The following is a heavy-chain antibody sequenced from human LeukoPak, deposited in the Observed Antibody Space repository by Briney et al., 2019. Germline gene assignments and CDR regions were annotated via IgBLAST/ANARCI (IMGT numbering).Heavy chain of an antibody. CDR1: GFTFGSHA. J-gene: IGHJ4*02. D-gene: IGHD4-17*01. Sequence: PGGSLRLSCEASGFTFGSHAMYWVRQAPGKGLEWVAGIFGSGGSPHYADSVKGLFTISRDTPRNTEYLHMKSLRAEDTAVSAFARDGVTTLDYWGQGTLVTVSS. CDR2: IFGSGGSP. CDR3: ARDGVTTLDY. V-gene: IGHV3-23*01.